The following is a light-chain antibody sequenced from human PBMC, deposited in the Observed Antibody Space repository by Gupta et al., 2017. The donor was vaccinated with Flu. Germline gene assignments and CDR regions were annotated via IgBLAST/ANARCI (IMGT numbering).Light chain of an antibody. CDR3: SSYTSSSTLEV. J-gene: IGLJ1*01. CDR2: EVS. CDR1: SSDVGGYNY. V-gene: IGLV2-14*01. Sequence: QTALTQPASVSGSPGQSITISCTGNSSDVGGYNYVLWYQQHPGKAPNLMIYEVSNRPTGVSNRFSGSKSGNTASLTISGLQAEDEADYYCSSYTSSSTLEVFGTGPKVTVL.